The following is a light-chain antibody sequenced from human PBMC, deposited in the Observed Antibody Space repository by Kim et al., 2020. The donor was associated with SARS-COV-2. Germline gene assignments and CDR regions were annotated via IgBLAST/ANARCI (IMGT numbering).Light chain of an antibody. CDR2: DDS. CDR3: SSYTSSSTWV. V-gene: IGLV2-14*04. CDR1: SSVVGGYNY. J-gene: IGLJ3*02. Sequence: QSITIYCTGTSSVVGGYNYVSWYQQHPGKAPKLMIYDDSKRPSGVSSRFSGSKSGNTASLTISGLQAEDEADYYCSSYTSSSTWVFGGGTQLTVL.